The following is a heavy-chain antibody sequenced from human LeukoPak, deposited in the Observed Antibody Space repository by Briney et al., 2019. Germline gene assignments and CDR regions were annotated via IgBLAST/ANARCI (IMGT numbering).Heavy chain of an antibody. D-gene: IGHD3-10*02. J-gene: IGHJ6*04. V-gene: IGHV3-21*01. CDR3: AELGITMIGGV. CDR2: ISSSSSYI. CDR1: GFTVSSNY. Sequence: GGSLRLSCAASGFTVSSNYMTWVRQAPGKGLEWVSSISSSSSYIYYADSVKGRFTISRDNAKNSLYLQMNSLRAEDTAVYYCAELGITMIGGVWGKGTTVTISS.